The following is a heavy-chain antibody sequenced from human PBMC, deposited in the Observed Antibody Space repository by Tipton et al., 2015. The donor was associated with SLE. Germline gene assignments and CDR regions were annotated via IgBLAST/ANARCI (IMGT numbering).Heavy chain of an antibody. D-gene: IGHD3-10*01. CDR1: GYRFISYW. CDR2: IYPGDSDM. J-gene: IGHJ4*02. Sequence: QLVQSGAEVKKPGESLKISCKGSGYRFISYWIGWVRQMPGKGLEWMGIIYPGDSDMRYSPSFEGQVTISVDRSINTAYLQWSSLRAWYSPMYFCACGWVQTVFDYWGQGTLVPVSS. CDR3: ACGWVQTVFDY. V-gene: IGHV5-51*03.